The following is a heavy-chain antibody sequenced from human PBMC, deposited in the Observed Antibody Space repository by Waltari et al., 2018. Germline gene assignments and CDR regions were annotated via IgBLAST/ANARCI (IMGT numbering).Heavy chain of an antibody. CDR2: IYWNDDK. CDR1: GFSLSTSGVG. CDR3: AHRRGIGKANNWFDP. Sequence: QITLKESGPTLVKPTQTLTLTCTFSGFSLSTSGVGVGWIRQPPGKALEWLALIYWNDDKRYSPSLKSRLTITKDTSKNQVVLTMTNMDPVDTATYYCAHRRGIGKANNWFDPWGQGTLVTVSS. J-gene: IGHJ5*02. V-gene: IGHV2-5*01. D-gene: IGHD2-15*01.